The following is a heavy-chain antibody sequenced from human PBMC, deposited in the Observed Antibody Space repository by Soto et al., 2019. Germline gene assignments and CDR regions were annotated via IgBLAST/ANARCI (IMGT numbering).Heavy chain of an antibody. CDR3: AREGPSPKPNRIIVGANA. CDR2: IKQDGSEK. D-gene: IGHD1-26*01. Sequence: QTGGSLRLSCAASGFTFSSYWMSWVRQAPGKGLEWVANIKQDGSEKYYVDSVKGRFTISRDNAKNSLYLQMNSLRAEDTAVYYCAREGPSPKPNRIIVGANAWGQGTLVTVSS. J-gene: IGHJ4*02. CDR1: GFTFSSYW. V-gene: IGHV3-7*01.